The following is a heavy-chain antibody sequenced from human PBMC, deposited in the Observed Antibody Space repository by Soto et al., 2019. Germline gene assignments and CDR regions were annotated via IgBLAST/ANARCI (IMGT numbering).Heavy chain of an antibody. V-gene: IGHV1-46*03. CDR1: GYAFTSYY. Sequence: GASVKVSCKASGYAFTSYYMHWVRQAPGQGLEWMGIINPSGGSTSYAQKFQGRVTMTRDTSTSTVYMELSSLRSEDTAVYYCARGLYTLFCSSTSYPYAPWIWQLDYWGQGTLVTVSS. CDR2: INPSGGST. D-gene: IGHD2-2*01. J-gene: IGHJ4*02. CDR3: ARGLYTLFCSSTSYPYAPWIWQLDY.